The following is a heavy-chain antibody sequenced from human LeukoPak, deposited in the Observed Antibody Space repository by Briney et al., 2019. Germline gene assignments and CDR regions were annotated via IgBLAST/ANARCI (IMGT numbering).Heavy chain of an antibody. J-gene: IGHJ4*02. CDR2: ISGSGGST. CDR3: AKGIKDYYGSGRVLNFDY. D-gene: IGHD3-10*01. CDR1: GFTFISYG. Sequence: GGSLRLSCAASGFTFISYGMSWVRQAPGKGLEWVSGISGSGGSTYYADSVKGRFTISRDNSKNTLYLQMNSLRAEDTAVYYCAKGIKDYYGSGRVLNFDYWGQGTLVTVSS. V-gene: IGHV3-23*01.